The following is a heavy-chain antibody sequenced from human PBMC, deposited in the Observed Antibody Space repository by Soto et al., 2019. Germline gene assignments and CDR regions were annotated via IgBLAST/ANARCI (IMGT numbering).Heavy chain of an antibody. D-gene: IGHD2-15*01. Sequence: PGGSLRLSCAASGFTFSSYAMSWVRQAPGKGLEWVSAISGSGGSTYYADSVKGRFTISRDNSKNTLYLQMNSLRAEDTAVYYCAKDLGPYCSGCSCHPSWYYFDYWGQGTLVPVAS. J-gene: IGHJ4*02. CDR1: GFTFSSYA. CDR2: ISGSGGST. CDR3: AKDLGPYCSGCSCHPSWYYFDY. V-gene: IGHV3-23*01.